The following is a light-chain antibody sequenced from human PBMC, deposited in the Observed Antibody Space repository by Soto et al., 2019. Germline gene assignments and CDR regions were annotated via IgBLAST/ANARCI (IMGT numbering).Light chain of an antibody. J-gene: IGLJ1*01. V-gene: IGLV2-14*01. CDR3: SSYTTSYFYV. Sequence: QSALTQPASVSGSPGQSITISCTGTSGDIGSYNRVSWYQQHPGKAPKLIIYEVTDRPSGVSNRFSASKSAFTASLTISGLQAEDEAHYYCSSYTTSYFYVFGPGTKLTVL. CDR2: EVT. CDR1: SGDIGSYNR.